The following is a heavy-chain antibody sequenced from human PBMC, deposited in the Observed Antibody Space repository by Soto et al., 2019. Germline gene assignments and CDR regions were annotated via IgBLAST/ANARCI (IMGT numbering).Heavy chain of an antibody. CDR3: AKDTPLYCSSTSCYANWFDP. Sequence: GASVKVSCKASGGGNLRDYRTTWVRRAPGQGLEWMGGIIPKLGSANYAQNFQGRVTVTADNSKNTLYLQMNSLRAEDTAVYYCAKDTPLYCSSTSCYANWFDPWGQGTLVTVSS. D-gene: IGHD2-2*01. CDR2: IIPKLGSA. CDR1: GGGNLRDYR. V-gene: IGHV1-69*10. J-gene: IGHJ5*02.